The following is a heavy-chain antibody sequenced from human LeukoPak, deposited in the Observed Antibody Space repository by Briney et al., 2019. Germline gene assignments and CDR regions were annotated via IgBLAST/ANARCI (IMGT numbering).Heavy chain of an antibody. CDR2: ISTYNGNT. V-gene: IGHV1-18*01. Sequence: ASVKVSCKASGYIFTNYGVNWVRQAPGQGLEWMGWISTYNGNTSYAQKLQGRVTLTTDTSTSTAYMELMSLRSDDTAVYYCARDFRAGYNGYHFYAVDVWGQGTTVTVPS. J-gene: IGHJ6*02. CDR3: ARDFRAGYNGYHFYAVDV. D-gene: IGHD5-12*01. CDR1: GYIFTNYG.